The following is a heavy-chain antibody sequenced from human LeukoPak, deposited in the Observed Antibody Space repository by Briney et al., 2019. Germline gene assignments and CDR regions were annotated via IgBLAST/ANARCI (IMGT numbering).Heavy chain of an antibody. J-gene: IGHJ4*02. CDR2: ISGSGGST. V-gene: IGHV3-23*01. CDR3: ARPAINHGSGSYYKEPLYY. Sequence: GGSLRLSCAASGFTFSSYAMSWVRQAPGKGLEWVSAISGSGGSTYYADSVKGRFTISRDNSKNTLYLQMNSLRAEDTAVYYCARPAINHGSGSYYKEPLYYWGQGTLVTVSS. CDR1: GFTFSSYA. D-gene: IGHD3-10*01.